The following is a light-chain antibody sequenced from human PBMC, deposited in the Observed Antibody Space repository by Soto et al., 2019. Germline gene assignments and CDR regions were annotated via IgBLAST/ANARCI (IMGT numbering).Light chain of an antibody. CDR1: SSDVGGYNY. CDR3: CSYAGAFAYV. CDR2: EVS. J-gene: IGLJ1*01. Sequence: QSVLTQPPSASGSPGQSVTISCTGTSSDVGGYNYVSWYQQHPGKAPKLMIYEVSERPSGVPDRFSGSKSGNTASLTISGLQADDEADYFCCSYAGAFAYVFGTGTKVT. V-gene: IGLV2-8*01.